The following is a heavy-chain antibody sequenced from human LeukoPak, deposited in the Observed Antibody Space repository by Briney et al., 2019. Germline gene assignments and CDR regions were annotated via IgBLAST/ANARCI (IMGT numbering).Heavy chain of an antibody. Sequence: GGSLRLSCAASGFTFDDYAMHWVRQAPGKGLEWVSGISWNSGSIGYADSVMGRFTISRDNSQNTLYLQMNSLSAEDTAVYYCAKRGNPAVGHHYLDVWGKGTTVSVSS. J-gene: IGHJ6*03. CDR1: GFTFDDYA. D-gene: IGHD2-2*01. V-gene: IGHV3-9*01. CDR3: AKRGNPAVGHHYLDV. CDR2: ISWNSGSI.